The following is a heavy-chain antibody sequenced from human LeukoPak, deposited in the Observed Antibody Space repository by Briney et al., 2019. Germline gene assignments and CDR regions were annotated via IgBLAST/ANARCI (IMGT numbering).Heavy chain of an antibody. V-gene: IGHV4-38-2*01. CDR2: IYGTGST. D-gene: IGHD3-16*01. J-gene: IGHJ4*02. Sequence: SETLSLTCAVSGYSLGKNYYWGWVRPPPGKGLEWIGRIYGTGSTSYNPSLMNRVTMSVDTSKNHFSLKLTSVTAADTAVYYCARYDSRGSASTRFDYWGQGILVTISS. CDR1: GYSLGKNYY. CDR3: ARYDSRGSASTRFDY.